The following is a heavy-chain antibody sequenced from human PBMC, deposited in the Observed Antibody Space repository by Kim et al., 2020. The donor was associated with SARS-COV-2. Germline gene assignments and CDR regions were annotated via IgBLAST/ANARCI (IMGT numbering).Heavy chain of an antibody. CDR3: AKVLEEEVVALDPVYAFDI. Sequence: GGSLRLSCAASGFTFSSYAMSWVRQAPGKGLEWVSAISGSGGSTYYADSVKGRFTISRDNSKNTLYLQMNSLRAEDTAVYYCAKVLEEEVVALDPVYAFDIWGQGTMVTVSS. CDR2: ISGSGGST. D-gene: IGHD2-15*01. CDR1: GFTFSSYA. V-gene: IGHV3-23*01. J-gene: IGHJ3*02.